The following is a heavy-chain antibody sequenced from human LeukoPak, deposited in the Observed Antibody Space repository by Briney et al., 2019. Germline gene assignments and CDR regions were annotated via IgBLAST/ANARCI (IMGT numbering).Heavy chain of an antibody. Sequence: PSETLSLTCAVYGGSFSGYYWSWIRQPPGKGLEWIGEINHSGSTNYNPSLKSRVTISVDTSKNQFSLKLSSVTAADTAVYYCARGRIQLWLRAAFDIWGQGTMVTVSS. J-gene: IGHJ3*02. V-gene: IGHV4-34*01. CDR3: ARGRIQLWLRAAFDI. D-gene: IGHD5-18*01. CDR1: GGSFSGYY. CDR2: INHSGST.